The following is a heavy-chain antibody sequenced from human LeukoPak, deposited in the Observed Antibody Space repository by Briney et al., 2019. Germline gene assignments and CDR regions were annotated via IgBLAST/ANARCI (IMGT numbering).Heavy chain of an antibody. D-gene: IGHD5-24*01. CDR3: AKEDRDGYNSDGPDY. V-gene: IGHV3-43*02. Sequence: GGSLRLSCAASGFTFDDYAMHWVRPAPGKGLEWVSLISGDGGSTYYADSVKGRFTISRDNSKNTLYLQMNSLRAEDTAVYYCAKEDRDGYNSDGPDYWGQGTLVTVSS. CDR2: ISGDGGST. J-gene: IGHJ4*02. CDR1: GFTFDDYA.